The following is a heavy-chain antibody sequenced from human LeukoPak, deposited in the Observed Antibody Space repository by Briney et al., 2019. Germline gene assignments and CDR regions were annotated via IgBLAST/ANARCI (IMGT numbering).Heavy chain of an antibody. J-gene: IGHJ4*02. CDR3: AKSSNHYRPFDD. Sequence: GGSLRLSCAASGFTFSSYAMSWVRQAPGKGLEWVSGISGSGFTTYYADSVKGRFTISRGNSKSTLYVQMNSLRAEDTAVYYCAKSSNHYRPFDDWGQGTLVTVSS. CDR2: ISGSGFTT. CDR1: GFTFSSYA. D-gene: IGHD3-16*02. V-gene: IGHV3-23*01.